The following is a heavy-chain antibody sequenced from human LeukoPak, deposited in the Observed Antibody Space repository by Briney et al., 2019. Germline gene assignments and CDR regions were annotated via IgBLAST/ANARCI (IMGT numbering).Heavy chain of an antibody. V-gene: IGHV1-69*13. CDR1: GGTFIIYA. J-gene: IGHJ4*02. D-gene: IGHD6-13*01. CDR2: IIPIFGTA. CDR3: ARRIIAAAFDY. Sequence: SVKVSFKASGGTFIIYAISWVRQAPGQGLEWMGGIIPIFGTANYTQKFQGRVTITADESTSTAYMELSSLRSEDTAVYYCARRIIAAAFDYWGQGTLVTVSS.